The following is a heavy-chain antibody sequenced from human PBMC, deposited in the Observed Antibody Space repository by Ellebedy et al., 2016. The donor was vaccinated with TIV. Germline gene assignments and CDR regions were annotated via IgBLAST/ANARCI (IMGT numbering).Heavy chain of an antibody. Sequence: MPGGSLRLSCSVSGGSISGDHWRWIRQPPGKGLEWIGNDGGSTYYNPSLKSRVTVSVDTFKNQFSLKLTSVTAADTAVYYCAKYTAGGGGWGIWGQGTLVTVSS. CDR3: AKYTAGGGGWGI. V-gene: IGHV4-59*08. CDR2: DGGST. D-gene: IGHD4-23*01. J-gene: IGHJ3*02. CDR1: GGSISGDH.